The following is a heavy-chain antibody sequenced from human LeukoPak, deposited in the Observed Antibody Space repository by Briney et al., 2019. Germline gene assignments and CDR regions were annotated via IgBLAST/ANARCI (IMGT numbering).Heavy chain of an antibody. D-gene: IGHD1-26*01. CDR1: GFTFSIYA. J-gene: IGHJ4*02. CDR3: AKDIASVVGAPTDY. CDR2: ISGSGGST. Sequence: GGSLRLSGAASGFTFSIYAMSWVRQAPRKGLEWVSAISGSGGSTYYADSVMGRFTISRDNSKNTLYLQMNSLRAEDTAVYYCAKDIASVVGAPTDYWGQGTLVTVSS. V-gene: IGHV3-23*01.